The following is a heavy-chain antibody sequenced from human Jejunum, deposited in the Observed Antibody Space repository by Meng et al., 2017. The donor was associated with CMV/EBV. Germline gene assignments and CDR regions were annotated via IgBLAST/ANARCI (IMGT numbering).Heavy chain of an antibody. D-gene: IGHD2/OR15-2a*01. CDR1: GGSVSSGNYH. J-gene: IGHJ4*02. V-gene: IGHV4-61*01. CDR2: TVYGRSL. CDR3: AGLIVGNGGRGH. Sequence: CTVSGGSVSSGNYHWNWIRQPPGKGLEWIGQTVYGRSLKYNPSLESRLSISIDTSKNQFSLNLNSVTAADTAVYYCAGLIVGNGGRGHWGQGTLVTVSS.